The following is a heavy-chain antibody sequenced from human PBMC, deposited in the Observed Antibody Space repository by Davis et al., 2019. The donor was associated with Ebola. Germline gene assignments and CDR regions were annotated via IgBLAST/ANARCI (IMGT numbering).Heavy chain of an antibody. CDR1: GFTFSNFG. J-gene: IGHJ4*02. CDR2: VSFDGRVP. D-gene: IGHD6-6*01. CDR3: AKETNEYVSSSNDY. V-gene: IGHV3-30*18. Sequence: GESLKISRAASGFTFSNFGMHWVRQAPGKGLEWVAVVSFDGRVPHYGDSVKGRLTVSRDNSRNTVSLQMSSLRTDDTGVYYCAKETNEYVSSSNDYWGQGILVTVSS.